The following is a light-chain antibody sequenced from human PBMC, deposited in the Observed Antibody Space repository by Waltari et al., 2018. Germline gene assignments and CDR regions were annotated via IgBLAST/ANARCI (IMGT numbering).Light chain of an antibody. CDR1: QNVLYSSNNQNY. CDR3: QQYYSNSFT. J-gene: IGKJ4*01. V-gene: IGKV4-1*01. CDR2: WAS. Sequence: DIVMTQSPDSLAVSLGERATINCKSSQNVLYSSNNQNYLAWYQQKAGQPPKLLIYWASTRESGVPDRFSGSGSGTDFTLTISSLQAEDVAVYYCQQYYSNSFTFGGGTKVEIK.